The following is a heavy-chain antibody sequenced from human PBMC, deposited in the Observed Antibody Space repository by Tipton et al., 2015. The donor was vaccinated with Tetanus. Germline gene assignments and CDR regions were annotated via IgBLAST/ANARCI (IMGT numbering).Heavy chain of an antibody. CDR2: INPDSGGT. J-gene: IGHJ4*02. Sequence: QSGPEVKKPGSSVRVSCKASGGSFTTYAISWVREAPGQGLEWLGWINPDSGGTKYTQNFQGRVTMTRDTPTTTVYLELTSLKSDDTAVYYCARDSYVTGTTSHFDFWGQGSLVNVSS. CDR3: ARDSYVTGTTSHFDF. V-gene: IGHV1-2*02. D-gene: IGHD1-7*01. CDR1: GGSFTTYA.